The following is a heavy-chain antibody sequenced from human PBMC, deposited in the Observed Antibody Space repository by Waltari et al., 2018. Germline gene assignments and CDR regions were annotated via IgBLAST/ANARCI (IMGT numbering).Heavy chain of an antibody. J-gene: IGHJ4*02. CDR2: IYYSWRT. CDR3: ARGDYDFWSGYYRYFDY. D-gene: IGHD3-3*01. CDR1: GGSISSSSYY. Sequence: QLQLQESGPGLVKPSETLSLTCTVSGGSISSSSYYWGWIRQPPGKGLEWIGSIYYSWRTYYNPSLKSRVTISVDTSKNQFSLKLSSVTAADTAVYYCARGDYDFWSGYYRYFDYWGQGTLVTVSS. V-gene: IGHV4-39*07.